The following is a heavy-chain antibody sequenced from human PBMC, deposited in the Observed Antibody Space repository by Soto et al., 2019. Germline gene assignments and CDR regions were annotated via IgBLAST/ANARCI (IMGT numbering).Heavy chain of an antibody. J-gene: IGHJ6*03. CDR3: ARGAFEIINGDYYYYYYMDV. CDR2: INPNSGGT. V-gene: IGHV1-2*04. Sequence: ASVKVSCKASGYTFTGYYMHWVRQAPGQGLEWMGWINPNSGGTNYAQKFQGWVTMTRDTSISTAYMELSRLRSDDTAVYYCARGAFEIINGDYYYYYYMDVWGKGTTVTVSS. CDR1: GYTFTGYY. D-gene: IGHD4-17*01.